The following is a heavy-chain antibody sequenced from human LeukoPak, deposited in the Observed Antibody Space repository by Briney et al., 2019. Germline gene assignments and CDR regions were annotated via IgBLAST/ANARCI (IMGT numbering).Heavy chain of an antibody. Sequence: GGSLRLSCAASGFTFSSYSMNWVREAPGKGLEWVSTINGGGDTTYYADSVKVRFTISRDNSKNTLYLQMNSLRADETAVYYCAKRGFCSATNCLYFDYWGQGTLVTVSS. D-gene: IGHD2-15*01. J-gene: IGHJ4*02. CDR2: INGGGDTT. CDR3: AKRGFCSATNCLYFDY. CDR1: GFTFSSYS. V-gene: IGHV3-23*01.